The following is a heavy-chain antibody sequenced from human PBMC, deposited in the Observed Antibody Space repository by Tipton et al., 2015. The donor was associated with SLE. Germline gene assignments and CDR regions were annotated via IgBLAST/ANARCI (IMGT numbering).Heavy chain of an antibody. CDR2: ISNDGSNT. D-gene: IGHD2-21*01. CDR3: ARGGIPLFSHFDY. Sequence: SLRLSCAASGFTFSSFPMHWVRQAPGKGLEWVALISNDGSNTYYADSVKGRFTISRENSKNTVYLQMNSLRAEDTAVYYCARGGIPLFSHFDYWGQGTLVTVSS. CDR1: GFTFSSFP. V-gene: IGHV3-30*04. J-gene: IGHJ4*02.